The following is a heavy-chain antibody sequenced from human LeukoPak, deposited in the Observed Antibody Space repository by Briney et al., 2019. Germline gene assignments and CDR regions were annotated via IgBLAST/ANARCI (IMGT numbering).Heavy chain of an antibody. CDR2: IKQDGSHK. D-gene: IGHD4-17*01. CDR3: VKEYGS. J-gene: IGHJ5*02. CDR1: GFTFSTYW. V-gene: IGHV3-7*01. Sequence: GGSLRLSCAASGFTFSTYWMYWVRQAPGKGLEWVANIKQDGSHKYYVDSVKGRFTISRDNAKNSLYLQMNSLRAEDTAVYYCVKEYGSWGQGTLVTVSS.